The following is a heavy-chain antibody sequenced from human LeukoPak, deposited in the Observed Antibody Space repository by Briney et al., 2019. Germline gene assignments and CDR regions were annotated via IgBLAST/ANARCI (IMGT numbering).Heavy chain of an antibody. CDR2: TNPSGGST. Sequence: ASVKVSCKASGYTFTSYYMHWVRQAPGQGLEWMGITNPSGGSTSYAQKFQGRVTMTRDTSTSTVYMELSSLRSEDTAVYYCARGEWENNAMAYYFDYWGQGTLVTVSS. V-gene: IGHV1-46*01. CDR3: ARGEWENNAMAYYFDY. J-gene: IGHJ4*02. D-gene: IGHD1-26*01. CDR1: GYTFTSYY.